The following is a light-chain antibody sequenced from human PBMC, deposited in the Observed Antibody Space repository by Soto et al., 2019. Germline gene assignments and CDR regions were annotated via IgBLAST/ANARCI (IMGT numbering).Light chain of an antibody. Sequence: QSALTQPASVSGSPGQSITISCTGSNDDVGAYNYVSWYQQHPGKAPRLIIYEVNNQPSGVSHRFSGSKSGNTASLTISGLQADDEADYYCASYTITSTRVFGGGTNSPS. CDR1: NDDVGAYNY. CDR2: EVN. J-gene: IGLJ3*02. V-gene: IGLV2-14*01. CDR3: ASYTITSTRV.